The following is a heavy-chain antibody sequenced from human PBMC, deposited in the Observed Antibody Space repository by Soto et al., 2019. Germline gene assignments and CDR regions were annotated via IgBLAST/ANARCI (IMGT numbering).Heavy chain of an antibody. V-gene: IGHV3-74*01. CDR2: INRDANDI. J-gene: IGHJ5*01. Sequence: EVQLVESGGGLVQPGGSLRLSCEASRGAFGDYWMHWVRQAPGKGLVWVSRINRDANDIIYADSVKGRFTASRDNAKYMVFLQMNSLRVDDTAVYYCGRGVPHNLFESWGQGTLVTVSS. D-gene: IGHD3-10*02. CDR3: GRGVPHNLFES. CDR1: RGAFGDYW.